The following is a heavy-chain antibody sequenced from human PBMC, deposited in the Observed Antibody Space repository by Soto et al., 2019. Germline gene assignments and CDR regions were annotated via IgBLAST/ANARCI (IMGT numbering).Heavy chain of an antibody. D-gene: IGHD3-9*01. CDR2: IYYSGST. Sequence: SETLSLTCTVSGGSVSSGSYYWSWIRQPPGKGLEWIGNIYYSGSTNYNPSLKSRVTISVDTSKHQFSLKLSSVTAADTVGYYCARERALYYDILTGPCHNWFDPWGQGTLVTVSS. J-gene: IGHJ5*02. CDR3: ARERALYYDILTGPCHNWFDP. V-gene: IGHV4-61*01. CDR1: GGSVSSGSYY.